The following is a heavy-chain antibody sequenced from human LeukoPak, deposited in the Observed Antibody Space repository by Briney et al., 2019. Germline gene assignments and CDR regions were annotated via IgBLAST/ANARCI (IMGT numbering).Heavy chain of an antibody. D-gene: IGHD5-18*01. V-gene: IGHV1-69*05. J-gene: IGHJ5*02. CDR3: ARADTATVTFEDSWFDP. CDR1: GGTFSSYA. Sequence: PVKVSCKASGGTFSSYAISWVRQAPGQGLEWMGGIIPIFGTANYAQKFQGRVTITTDESTSTAYMELSSLRSEDTAVYYCARADTATVTFEDSWFDPWGQGTLVTVSS. CDR2: IIPIFGTA.